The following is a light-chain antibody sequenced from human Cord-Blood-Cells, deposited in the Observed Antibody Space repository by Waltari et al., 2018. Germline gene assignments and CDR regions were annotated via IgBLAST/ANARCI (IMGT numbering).Light chain of an antibody. Sequence: SYELTQPPSVSVSPGQTASITCSGDKLGAKYPCRYQQKPGQSPVLVIYQDSKRPSGIPERFSGSNSGNTATLTISGTQAMDEADYYCQAWDSSTHVVFGGGTKLTVL. V-gene: IGLV3-1*01. CDR2: QDS. CDR3: QAWDSSTHVV. CDR1: KLGAKY. J-gene: IGLJ2*01.